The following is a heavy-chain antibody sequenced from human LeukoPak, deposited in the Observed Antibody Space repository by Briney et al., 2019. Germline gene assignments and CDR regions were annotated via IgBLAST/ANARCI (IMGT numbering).Heavy chain of an antibody. CDR3: ATHPTGTIIRGYFDY. D-gene: IGHD1-7*01. Sequence: GGSLRLSCAASGFTFSSYWMSWVRQAPGKGLEWVANIKQDGSEKYYVDSVKGRFTISRDNAKNSLYLQMNSLRAEDTAVYYCATHPTGTIIRGYFDYWGQGTLVTVSS. CDR2: IKQDGSEK. J-gene: IGHJ4*02. CDR1: GFTFSSYW. V-gene: IGHV3-7*01.